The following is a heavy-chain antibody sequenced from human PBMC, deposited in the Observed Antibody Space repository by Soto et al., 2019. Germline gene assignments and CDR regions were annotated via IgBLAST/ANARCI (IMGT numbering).Heavy chain of an antibody. CDR2: ISSTTNYI. V-gene: IGHV3-21*01. J-gene: IGHJ4*02. CDR3: ARESEDLTSNFDY. Sequence: YCAASGFTFSRYSMNWVRQAPGKGLEWVSSISSTTNYIYYADSMKGRFTVFRDNAKKSVYLDMNSLSAEDTAVYYCARESEDLTSNFDYWGQGTLVTVSS. CDR1: GFTFSRYS.